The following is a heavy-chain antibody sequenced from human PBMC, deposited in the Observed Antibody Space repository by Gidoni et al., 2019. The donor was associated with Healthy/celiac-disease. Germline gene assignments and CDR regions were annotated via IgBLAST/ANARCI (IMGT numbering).Heavy chain of an antibody. D-gene: IGHD3-22*01. CDR3: AKFFTMIGFDY. Sequence: EVQLLESGGGLVQPGGSLRISCAASGCTFSSYAMSWVRQAPGKGLEWVSAISGSGGSTYYADSVKCRFTISRDNSKNTLYLQMNSLRAEDTAVYYCAKFFTMIGFDYWGQGTLVTVSS. V-gene: IGHV3-23*01. CDR2: ISGSGGST. CDR1: GCTFSSYA. J-gene: IGHJ4*02.